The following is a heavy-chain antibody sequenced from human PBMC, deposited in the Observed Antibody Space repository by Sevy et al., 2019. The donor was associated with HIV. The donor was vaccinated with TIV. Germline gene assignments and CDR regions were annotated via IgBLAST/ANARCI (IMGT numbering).Heavy chain of an antibody. CDR3: AKGVAAAGSLDYYYGMDV. D-gene: IGHD6-13*01. J-gene: IGHJ6*02. Sequence: GGSLRLSCAASGFTFSSYGMHWVRQAPGKGLEWVADTSYDGSNKYYADSVKGRFTISRDNSKNTLYLQMNSLRAEDTAVYYCAKGVAAAGSLDYYYGMDVWGQGTTVTVSS. V-gene: IGHV3-30*18. CDR1: GFTFSSYG. CDR2: TSYDGSNK.